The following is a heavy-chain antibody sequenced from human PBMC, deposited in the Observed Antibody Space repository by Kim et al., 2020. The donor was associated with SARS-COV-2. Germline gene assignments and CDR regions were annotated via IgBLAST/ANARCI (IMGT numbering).Heavy chain of an antibody. J-gene: IGHJ6*02. CDR3: ARDSVDTIFGVVVRPSNYYYYGMDV. CDR1: GGTFSSYA. V-gene: IGHV1-69*13. CDR2: IIPIFGTA. Sequence: SVKVSCKASGGTFSSYAISWVRQAPGQGLEWMGGIIPIFGTANYAQKFQGRVTITADESTSTAYMELSSLRSEDTAVYYCARDSVDTIFGVVVRPSNYYYYGMDVWGQGTTVTVSS. D-gene: IGHD3-3*01.